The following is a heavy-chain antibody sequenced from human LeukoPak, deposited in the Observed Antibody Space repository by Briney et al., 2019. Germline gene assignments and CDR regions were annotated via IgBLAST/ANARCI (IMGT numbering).Heavy chain of an antibody. CDR3: ARDTAAAEYYYYGMDV. D-gene: IGHD6-13*01. Sequence: SETLSLTCTVSGGSISSYYWIWIRQPAGKGLEWIGRIYTSGSTNYNPSLKSRVTMSVDTSKNQFSLKLSSVTAADTAVYYCARDTAAAEYYYYGMDVWGQGTTVTVSS. J-gene: IGHJ6*02. CDR2: IYTSGST. CDR1: GGSISSYY. V-gene: IGHV4-4*07.